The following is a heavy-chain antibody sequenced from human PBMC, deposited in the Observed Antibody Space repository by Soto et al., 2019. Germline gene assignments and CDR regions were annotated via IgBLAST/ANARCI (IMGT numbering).Heavy chain of an antibody. J-gene: IGHJ4*01. V-gene: IGHV3-23*01. CDR1: GFTFNNYG. Sequence: GGSLRLSCSASGFTFNNYGMSWVRQAPGKGLEWVSTISTSGGNTYYAESVKGRFTISRDNSNNTLYLQMDTLRAEDTAVYYCAPLAVAGPNFDHWGHGTLVTVSS. CDR3: APLAVAGPNFDH. D-gene: IGHD6-19*01. CDR2: ISTSGGNT.